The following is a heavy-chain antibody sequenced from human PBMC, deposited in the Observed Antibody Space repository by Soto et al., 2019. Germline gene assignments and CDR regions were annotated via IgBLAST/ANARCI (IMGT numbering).Heavy chain of an antibody. CDR1: GFTFSSYS. V-gene: IGHV3-21*01. Sequence: PGGSLRLSCAASGFTFSSYSMNWVRQAPGKGLEWVSSISSSSSYIYYADSVKGRFTISRDNAKNSLYLQMNSLRAEDTAVYYCARDRGEGYYYGSGSSYYYYGMDVWGQGTTVTVSS. J-gene: IGHJ6*02. CDR2: ISSSSSYI. CDR3: ARDRGEGYYYGSGSSYYYYGMDV. D-gene: IGHD3-10*01.